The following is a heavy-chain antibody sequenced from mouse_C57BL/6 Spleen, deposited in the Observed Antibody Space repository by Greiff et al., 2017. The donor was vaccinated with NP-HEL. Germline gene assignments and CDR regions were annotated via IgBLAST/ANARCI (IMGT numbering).Heavy chain of an antibody. CDR3: TRRNYDYDEDY. CDR2: IDPETGGT. CDR1: GYTFTDYE. D-gene: IGHD2-4*01. V-gene: IGHV1-15*01. Sequence: QVQLKQSGAELVRPGASVTLSCKASGYTFTDYEMHWVKQTPVHGLEWIGAIDPETGGTAYNQKFKGKAILTADKSSSTAYMELRSLTSEDSAVYYCTRRNYDYDEDYWGQGTTLTVSS. J-gene: IGHJ2*01.